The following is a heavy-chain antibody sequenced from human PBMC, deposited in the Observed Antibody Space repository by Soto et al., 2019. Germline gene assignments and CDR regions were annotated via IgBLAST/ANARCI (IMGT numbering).Heavy chain of an antibody. V-gene: IGHV4-4*02. CDR3: AREAYKRGATNPFFDY. D-gene: IGHD1-26*01. CDR2: IYPSGIN. J-gene: IGHJ4*02. Sequence: PSETLSLTCAVSGGSISSSSWWTWVRLPPGKGLEWIGEIYPSGINNYSPSLKSRVTMSVDKSKNQFSLKLNSVTAADTAMYYCAREAYKRGATNPFFDYWGQGTLVTV. CDR1: GGSISSSSW.